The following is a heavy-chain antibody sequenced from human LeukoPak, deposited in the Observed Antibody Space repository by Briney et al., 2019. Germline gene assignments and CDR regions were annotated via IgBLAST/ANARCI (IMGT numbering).Heavy chain of an antibody. Sequence: ASVKVSCKVSGYTLTDLSMHWMRQAPGKGLEWMGGFDPEDGETIYAQKFQGRVTMTEDKSTDTAYMELSSLRSEDSAVYYCATGTKYYDFWSGYYRFRTDGRGYYYMDVWGKGTTVTVSS. J-gene: IGHJ6*03. CDR1: GYTLTDLS. CDR3: ATGTKYYDFWSGYYRFRTDGRGYYYMDV. D-gene: IGHD3-3*01. V-gene: IGHV1-24*01. CDR2: FDPEDGET.